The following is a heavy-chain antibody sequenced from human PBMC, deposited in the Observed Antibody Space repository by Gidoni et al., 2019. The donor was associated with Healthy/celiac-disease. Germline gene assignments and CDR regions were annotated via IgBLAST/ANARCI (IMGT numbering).Heavy chain of an antibody. CDR3: AAEATSSGSSPFDY. D-gene: IGHD1-26*01. V-gene: IGHV1-58*01. CDR2: IVVGSGNT. Sequence: QMQLVQSGPEVKKPGTSVKVSCKASGFTFTSSAVQWVRQARGQRLEWIGWIVVGSGNTNYAQKFQERVTITRDMSTSTAYMELSSLRSEDTAVYYCAAEATSSGSSPFDYWGQGTLVTVSS. J-gene: IGHJ4*02. CDR1: GFTFTSSA.